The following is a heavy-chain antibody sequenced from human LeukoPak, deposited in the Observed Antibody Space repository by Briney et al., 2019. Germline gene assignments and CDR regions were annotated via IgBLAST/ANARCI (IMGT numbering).Heavy chain of an antibody. D-gene: IGHD3-22*01. CDR1: GFTFSNYA. J-gene: IGHJ4*02. CDR3: AKDRYYDSFYYFDY. CDR2: ISGSGGGT. V-gene: IGHV3-23*01. Sequence: GGSLRLSCAASGFTFSNYAMSWIRQAPGKGLEWVSGISGSGGGTYYAGSVKGRFTISRDNSKNTLFLLMNSLRAEDPAVYYCAKDRYYDSFYYFDYWGQGTLVTVSS.